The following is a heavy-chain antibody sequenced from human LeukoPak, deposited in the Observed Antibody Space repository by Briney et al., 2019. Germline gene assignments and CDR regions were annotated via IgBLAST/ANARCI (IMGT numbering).Heavy chain of an antibody. V-gene: IGHV3-33*01. J-gene: IGHJ5*02. Sequence: PGRSLGLSCAASGFTFSSYGMHWGRQAPGKGLDCAAGIRYDGSNKYYADSVKGRFTISRDNSKNTLYLQMNSLRAEDTAVYYCARVEAYYYDSSGYYWSWFDPWGQGTLVTVSS. CDR1: GFTFSSYG. CDR2: IRYDGSNK. CDR3: ARVEAYYYDSSGYYWSWFDP. D-gene: IGHD3-22*01.